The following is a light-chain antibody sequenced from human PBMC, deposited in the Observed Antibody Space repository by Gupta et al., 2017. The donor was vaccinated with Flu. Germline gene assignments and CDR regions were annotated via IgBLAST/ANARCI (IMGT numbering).Light chain of an antibody. Sequence: SALTQPRSVSGSPGQSVAISCTGTSSDVGAYNYVSWYQQHPGKAPKLIIYDVYNRPSGVPDRFTGSKSGNTASLTISGRQTEDEDDYHCCSFGAASFFGGGTKLTVL. V-gene: IGLV2-11*01. J-gene: IGLJ2*01. CDR2: DVY. CDR3: CSFGAASF. CDR1: SSDVGAYNY.